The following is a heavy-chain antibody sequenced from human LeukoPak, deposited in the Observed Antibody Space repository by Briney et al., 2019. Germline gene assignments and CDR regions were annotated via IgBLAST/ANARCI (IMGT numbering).Heavy chain of an antibody. CDR3: ARDRYYYDSSGYYSPPY. Sequence: GRSLRLSCAASGFTLSSYAMHWVRQAPGKGLEWVAVISYDGSNKYYADSVKGRFTISRNNSKNTLYLQMNSLRAEDTAVYYCARDRYYYDSSGYYSPPYWGQGTLVTVSS. J-gene: IGHJ4*02. CDR2: ISYDGSNK. D-gene: IGHD3-22*01. CDR1: GFTLSSYA. V-gene: IGHV3-30-3*01.